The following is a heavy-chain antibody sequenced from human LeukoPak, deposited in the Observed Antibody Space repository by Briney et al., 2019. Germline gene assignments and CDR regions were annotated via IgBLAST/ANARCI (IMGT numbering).Heavy chain of an antibody. D-gene: IGHD3-10*01. CDR2: IIPIYGTA. V-gene: IGHV1-69*13. J-gene: IGHJ4*02. CDR1: GGTFSSYA. Sequence: SVKVSCKASGGTFSSYAISWVRQAPGKGLEWMGGIIPIYGTANYAQKFQGRVTITADESTSTAYMELSSLRSEDTAVYYCARVSWPPGSSWYYFDYWGQGTLVTVTS. CDR3: ARVSWPPGSSWYYFDY.